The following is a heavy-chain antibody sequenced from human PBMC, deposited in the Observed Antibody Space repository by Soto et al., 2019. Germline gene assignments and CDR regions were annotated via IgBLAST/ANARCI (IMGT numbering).Heavy chain of an antibody. D-gene: IGHD6-13*01. CDR1: GFTFSSYA. J-gene: IGHJ4*02. V-gene: IGHV3-23*01. Sequence: GGSLRLSCAASGFTFSSYAMSWVRQAPGKGLEWVSAISGSGGSTYYADSVKGRFTISRDNSKNTLYLQMNSLRIEDTAVYYCAKGSRPRLATAGHDYWGQGTLVTVS. CDR3: AKGSRPRLATAGHDY. CDR2: ISGSGGST.